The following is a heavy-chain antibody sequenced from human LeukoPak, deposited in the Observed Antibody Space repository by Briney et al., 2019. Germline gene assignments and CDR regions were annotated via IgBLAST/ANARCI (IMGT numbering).Heavy chain of an antibody. D-gene: IGHD6-6*01. V-gene: IGHV4-59*01. CDR1: GGSISSYY. CDR3: ARVLAALPGGYYYGMDV. CDR2: IYYSGST. Sequence: SETLSLTCTASGGSISSYYWSWIRQPPGKGLEWIGYIYYSGSTNYNPSLKSRVTISVDTSKNQFSLKLSSVTAADTAVYYCARVLAALPGGYYYGMDVWGQGTTVTVSS. J-gene: IGHJ6*02.